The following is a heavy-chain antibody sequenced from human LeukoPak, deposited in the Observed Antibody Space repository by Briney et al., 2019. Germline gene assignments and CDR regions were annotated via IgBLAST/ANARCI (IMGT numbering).Heavy chain of an antibody. CDR1: GGTFSSYA. D-gene: IGHD3-22*01. Sequence: SVKVSCKASGGTFSSYAISWVRQAPGQGLEWMGRIIPIFATASYAQKFQGRVTITTDESTSTAYMELSSLRSEDTAVYYCARQYYYDSSGYLFAAGFDYWGQGTLVTVSS. CDR3: ARQYYYDSSGYLFAAGFDY. V-gene: IGHV1-69*05. J-gene: IGHJ4*02. CDR2: IIPIFATA.